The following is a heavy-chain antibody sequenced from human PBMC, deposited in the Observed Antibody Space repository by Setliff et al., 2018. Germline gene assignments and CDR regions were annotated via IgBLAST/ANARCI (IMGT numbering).Heavy chain of an antibody. D-gene: IGHD3-10*01. J-gene: IGHJ6*03. CDR3: ARAEYYYGSGSFHPYYMDV. CDR2: IYYSGST. V-gene: IGHV4-39*07. Sequence: PSETLSLTCTVSGGSISSSSYYWGWIRQPPGKGLEWIGSIYYSGSTYYNPSLKSRVTISVDTPKNQFSLKLSSVTAADTAVYYCARAEYYYGSGSFHPYYMDVWGQGTTVTVSS. CDR1: GGSISSSSYY.